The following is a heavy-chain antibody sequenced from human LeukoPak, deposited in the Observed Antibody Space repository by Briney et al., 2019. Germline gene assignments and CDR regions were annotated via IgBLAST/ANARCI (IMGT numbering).Heavy chain of an antibody. CDR1: GGTFSSYA. Sequence: ASVKVSCKASGGTFSSYAISWVRQAPGQGLEWMGIINPSGGSATYAQKFQGRVTMTRDMSTSTVYMEPSSLRSEDAAVYYCARTPTAMAHTLWDYWGQGTLVTVSS. V-gene: IGHV1-46*01. D-gene: IGHD5-18*01. J-gene: IGHJ4*02. CDR3: ARTPTAMAHTLWDY. CDR2: INPSGGSA.